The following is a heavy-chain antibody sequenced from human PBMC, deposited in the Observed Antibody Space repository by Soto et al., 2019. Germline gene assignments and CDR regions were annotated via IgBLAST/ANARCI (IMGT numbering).Heavy chain of an antibody. J-gene: IGHJ6*02. D-gene: IGHD5-12*01. CDR1: GYSFTSYW. V-gene: IGHV5-10-1*01. CDR2: IDPSDSYS. Sequence: EVQLVQSGAEVKKPGESLRISCKGSGYSFTSYWISWVRQMPGKGLEWMGRIDPSDSYSNYSTSFQGHVTISAAKSISTAYLQWSSLKASDTAMYYCARLAMATRRGYYGMDVWRQGTTVTVSS. CDR3: ARLAMATRRGYYGMDV.